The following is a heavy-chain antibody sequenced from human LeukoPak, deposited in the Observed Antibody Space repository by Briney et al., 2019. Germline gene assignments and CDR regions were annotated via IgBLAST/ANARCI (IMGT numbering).Heavy chain of an antibody. J-gene: IGHJ4*02. CDR3: AKDRNSEGGAAKNY. CDR2: ISGSGGST. CDR1: GFTFSTSG. D-gene: IGHD1-26*01. V-gene: IGHV3-23*01. Sequence: GGSLRLSCAAPGFTFSTSGMHWVRQAPGKGLEWVSTISGSGGSTYYADSVKGRVSISRDNSKNTLYLQMNSLRAEDTAVYYCAKDRNSEGGAAKNYWGQGTLVTVSS.